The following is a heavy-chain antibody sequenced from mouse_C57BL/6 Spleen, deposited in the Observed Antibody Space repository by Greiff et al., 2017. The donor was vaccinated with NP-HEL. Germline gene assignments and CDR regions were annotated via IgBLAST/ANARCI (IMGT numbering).Heavy chain of an antibody. V-gene: IGHV1-20*01. J-gene: IGHJ2*01. CDR1: GYSFTGYF. CDR3: ARSWIYYGTYYFDY. D-gene: IGHD2-1*01. CDR2: INPYNGDT. Sequence: EVQLQQSGPELVKPGDSVKISCKASGYSFTGYFMNWVMQSHGKSLEWIGRINPYNGDTFYNQKFKGKATLTVDKSSSTAHMELRSLTSEDSAVYYCARSWIYYGTYYFDYWGQGTTLTVSS.